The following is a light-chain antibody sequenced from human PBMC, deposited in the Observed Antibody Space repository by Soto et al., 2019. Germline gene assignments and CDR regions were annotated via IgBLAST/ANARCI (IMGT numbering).Light chain of an antibody. V-gene: IGLV2-14*03. J-gene: IGLJ3*02. CDR1: TSDVGGYNY. Sequence: QSALTQPASVSGSPGQSITISCTGTTSDVGGYNYVSWYQQHPGKAPNLVIYDVSNRPSGVSNRFSGSKSGNTASLTISGLQAEDEADYYCSSYTSSGARVFGGGTKLTVL. CDR2: DVS. CDR3: SSYTSSGARV.